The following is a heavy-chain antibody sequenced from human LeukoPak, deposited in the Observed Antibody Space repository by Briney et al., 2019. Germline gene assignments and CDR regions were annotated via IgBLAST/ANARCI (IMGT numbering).Heavy chain of an antibody. Sequence: ASVKVSWKASGGTFSSYAISWVRQAPGQGLEWMGRIIPIFGIANYAQKFQGRVTVTADKSTSTAYMELSSLRSEDTAVYYCARLLAYCGGDCYSTFPDYWGQGTLVTVSS. CDR2: IIPIFGIA. J-gene: IGHJ4*02. CDR3: ARLLAYCGGDCYSTFPDY. CDR1: GGTFSSYA. V-gene: IGHV1-69*04. D-gene: IGHD2-21*02.